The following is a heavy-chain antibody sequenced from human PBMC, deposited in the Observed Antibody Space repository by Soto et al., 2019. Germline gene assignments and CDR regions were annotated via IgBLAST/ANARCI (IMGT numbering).Heavy chain of an antibody. CDR1: GYTFTSYA. V-gene: IGHV1-3*01. J-gene: IGHJ4*02. CDR2: INAGNGNT. D-gene: IGHD6-19*01. CDR3: ARDPFYSSGWYGPPLPVY. Sequence: ASVKVSCKASGYTFTSYAIHWVRQAPGQRLEWMGWINAGNGNTKYSQKFQGRVTITRDTSASTAYMELSSLRSEDTAVYYCARDPFYSSGWYGPPLPVYWGQGTLVTVSS.